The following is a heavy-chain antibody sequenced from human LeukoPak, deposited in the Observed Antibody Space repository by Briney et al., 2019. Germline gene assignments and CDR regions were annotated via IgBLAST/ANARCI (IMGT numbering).Heavy chain of an antibody. Sequence: GGSLRLSCAASDFPFIGYTMHWVRQAPGKGLEWVAGIPYDGSQNSYADSVKGRFSISRDNSKNTLYLQMNSLRAEDTAVYYCAKSIAVAFYSWGQGTLVTVSS. CDR3: AKSIAVAFYS. CDR1: DFPFIGYT. J-gene: IGHJ4*02. D-gene: IGHD6-19*01. CDR2: IPYDGSQN. V-gene: IGHV3-30*04.